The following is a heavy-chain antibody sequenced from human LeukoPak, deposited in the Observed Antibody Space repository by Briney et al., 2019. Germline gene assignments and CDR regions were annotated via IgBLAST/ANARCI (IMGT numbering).Heavy chain of an antibody. Sequence: SETLSLTCAVYGGSFSGYYWSWIRQPPGKGLEWIGEINHSGSTNYNPSLKSRVTISVDTSKNQFSLKLSSVTAADTAVYYCASHPKLSPLDYWGQGTLVTVSS. CDR2: INHSGST. CDR1: GGSFSGYY. D-gene: IGHD2-15*01. V-gene: IGHV4-34*01. J-gene: IGHJ4*02. CDR3: ASHPKLSPLDY.